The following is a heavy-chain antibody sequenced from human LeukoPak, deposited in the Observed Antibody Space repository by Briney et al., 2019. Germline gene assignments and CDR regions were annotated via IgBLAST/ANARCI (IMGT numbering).Heavy chain of an antibody. CDR2: IKRDGSGT. CDR3: ARSNGFGMDV. D-gene: IGHD2-8*01. J-gene: IGHJ6*02. V-gene: IGHV3-74*01. Sequence: PGGSLRLSCEASGFTFSFNSMHWVRQGPGKGLVWVSRIKRDGSGTTYADSVKGRVTISRDNAKNTLYLQMNSLRAEDTAVYYCARSNGFGMDVWGQGTTVTVSS. CDR1: GFTFSFNS.